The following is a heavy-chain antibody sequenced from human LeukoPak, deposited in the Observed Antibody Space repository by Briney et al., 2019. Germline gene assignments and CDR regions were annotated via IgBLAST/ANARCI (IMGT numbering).Heavy chain of an antibody. CDR2: ISFDGSNK. Sequence: GGSLRLSCAASGFIFSSHGMHWIRQAPGKGLEWVTIISFDGSNKYYVDSVKGRFTISRDNSKNTLYLQMNSLRAEDTAVYYCAKGAYYADWGQGTLVTVSS. CDR1: GFIFSSHG. D-gene: IGHD3-3*01. J-gene: IGHJ4*02. CDR3: AKGAYYAD. V-gene: IGHV3-30*18.